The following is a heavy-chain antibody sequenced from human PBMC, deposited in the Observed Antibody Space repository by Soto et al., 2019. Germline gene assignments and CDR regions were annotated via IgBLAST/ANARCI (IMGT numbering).Heavy chain of an antibody. D-gene: IGHD2-2*01. J-gene: IGHJ5*02. Sequence: EVQLLESGGGLVQPGGSLRLSCAASGFTFSSYAMSWVRQAPGKGLEWVSAISGSGGSTYYADSVKGRFTISRDTSKNTLYLQMNSLRAEDTAVYYCAKHPRCSSTSCFSWFDPWGQGTLVTVSS. CDR3: AKHPRCSSTSCFSWFDP. CDR2: ISGSGGST. CDR1: GFTFSSYA. V-gene: IGHV3-23*01.